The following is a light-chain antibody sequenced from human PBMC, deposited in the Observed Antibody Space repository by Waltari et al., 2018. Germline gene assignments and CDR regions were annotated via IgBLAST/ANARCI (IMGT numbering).Light chain of an antibody. J-gene: IGKJ3*01. CDR1: QSVSSY. Sequence: EIVLTQSPATLSLSPGERATLSCRASQSVSSYLAWYQQKPGQAPRLLIYDACKRATGIPAGFSGSGSGTDFTLTISSLEPEDFAVYYCQQRSNWPLTFGPGTKVDIK. CDR3: QQRSNWPLT. CDR2: DAC. V-gene: IGKV3-11*01.